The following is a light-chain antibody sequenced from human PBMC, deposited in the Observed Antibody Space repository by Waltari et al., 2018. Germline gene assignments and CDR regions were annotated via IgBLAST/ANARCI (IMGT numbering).Light chain of an antibody. CDR3: CSYAGSNTLGV. V-gene: IGLV2-23*02. Sequence: QSALTQPASVSGSPGQSITISCTGTSSDVGGYNLVSGYQQHPGKAPNLMIYEVSKRPSGVSNRFSGSKSGNTASLTISGLQAEDEADYYCCSYAGSNTLGVFGGGTKLTVL. J-gene: IGLJ3*02. CDR1: SSDVGGYNL. CDR2: EVS.